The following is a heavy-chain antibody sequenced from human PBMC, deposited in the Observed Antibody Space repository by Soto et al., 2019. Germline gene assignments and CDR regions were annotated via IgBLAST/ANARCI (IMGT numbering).Heavy chain of an antibody. D-gene: IGHD7-27*01. CDR3: SSAAGDVNY. CDR2: IKSKTDGGTT. CDR1: GFTFSNAW. V-gene: IGHV3-15*01. Sequence: GESLKISCAASGFTFSNAWMSWVRQAPGKGLEWVGRIKSKTDGGTTDYAAPVKGRFTISRDYSKITLERQMNSLKTEYTAVYYLSSAAGDVNYWGQGTLVTVSS. J-gene: IGHJ4*02.